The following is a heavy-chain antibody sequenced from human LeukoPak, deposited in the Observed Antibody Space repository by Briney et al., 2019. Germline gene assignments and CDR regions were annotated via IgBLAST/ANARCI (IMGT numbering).Heavy chain of an antibody. CDR2: LNWNGGSS. V-gene: IGHV3-20*04. J-gene: IGHJ5*01. Sequence: PGGSLRLSCAASGFTFDDYGMSWDPQAPGKGLEWVSGLNWNGGSSGYADSVKGRFTISRYNAKISLDLQMNSLRAEDTALYCGARERGRGDSPSVLDSWGQGTLVTVSP. D-gene: IGHD6-13*01. CDR3: ARERGRGDSPSVLDS. CDR1: GFTFDDYG.